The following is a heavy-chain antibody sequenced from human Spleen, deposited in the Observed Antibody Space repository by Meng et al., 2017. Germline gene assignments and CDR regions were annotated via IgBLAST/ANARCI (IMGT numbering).Heavy chain of an antibody. D-gene: IGHD2-15*01. Sequence: QPQLQESGPGLVKPSEALSLSCSVSGGSISTSGYSWGWIRQPPGKGLEWIGSIGHSGITYYTPSLRSGVTVSIDTSKNQFSLKLRSVTAADTSVYYCVRQRYCSAGSCYSDYWGQGTLVTVSS. CDR1: GGSISTSGYS. J-gene: IGHJ4*02. CDR3: VRQRYCSAGSCYSDY. V-gene: IGHV4-39*01. CDR2: IGHSGIT.